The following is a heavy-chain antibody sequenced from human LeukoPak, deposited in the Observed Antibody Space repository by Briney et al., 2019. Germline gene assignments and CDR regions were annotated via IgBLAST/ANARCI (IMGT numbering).Heavy chain of an antibody. CDR1: GYSISSGYF. CDR2: IYHTGAT. V-gene: IGHV4-38-2*02. J-gene: IGHJ5*02. D-gene: IGHD3-9*01. Sequence: SETLSLTCAVSGYSISSGYFWVWIRQPPGKGLEWIGSIYHTGATYYNPSLRSPVTISVDTSKNEFSLELNSVTAADTAVYYCARDLGLTISDNWFDRWGQGTLVTVSS. CDR3: ARDLGLTISDNWFDR.